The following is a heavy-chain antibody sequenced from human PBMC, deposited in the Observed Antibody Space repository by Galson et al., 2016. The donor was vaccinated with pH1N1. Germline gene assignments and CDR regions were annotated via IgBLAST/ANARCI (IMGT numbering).Heavy chain of an antibody. CDR2: ISALYGAP. J-gene: IGHJ6*02. Sequence: SVKVSCKASGDSFAKYAISWVRQAPGQGLEWMGRISALYGAPNYAQKFQDRLTITADEYTTTAYMELNSLISADTAVYYCARDGRSRTTKGVVACYYGMDVWGQGTTVTVSS. CDR1: GDSFAKYA. V-gene: IGHV1-69*13. D-gene: IGHD1-7*01. CDR3: ARDGRSRTTKGVVACYYGMDV.